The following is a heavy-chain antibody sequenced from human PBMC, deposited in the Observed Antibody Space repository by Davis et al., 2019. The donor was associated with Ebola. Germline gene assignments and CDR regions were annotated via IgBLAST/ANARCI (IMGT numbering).Heavy chain of an antibody. D-gene: IGHD3-9*01. V-gene: IGHV1-18*04. J-gene: IGHJ4*02. Sequence: ASAKVSCNSSGYTFTSYCLIWVRQAPGLGLEWMGWISGFNTNTNFAQKFQGRVTVSKDTSTNTAYMDLRSLTSDDTAIYYCARAPNYDVLTGTSSYYIDYWGQGTLVTVSS. CDR1: GYTFTSYC. CDR2: ISGFNTNT. CDR3: ARAPNYDVLTGTSSYYIDY.